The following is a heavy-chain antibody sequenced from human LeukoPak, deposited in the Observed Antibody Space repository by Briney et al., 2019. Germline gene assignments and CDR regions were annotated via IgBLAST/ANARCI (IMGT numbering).Heavy chain of an antibody. Sequence: GASVKVSCKASGYTFTGYHMHWVRQAPGQGLEWMGWINPNSGGTNYAQKFQGRVTMTRDTSISTAYMELSRLRSDDTAVYYCARVEYSSGWYVDYWGQGTLVTVSS. D-gene: IGHD6-19*01. J-gene: IGHJ4*02. CDR1: GYTFTGYH. CDR3: ARVEYSSGWYVDY. V-gene: IGHV1-2*02. CDR2: INPNSGGT.